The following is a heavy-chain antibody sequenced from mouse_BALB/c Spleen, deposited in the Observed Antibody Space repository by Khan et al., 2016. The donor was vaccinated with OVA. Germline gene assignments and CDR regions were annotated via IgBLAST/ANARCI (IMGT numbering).Heavy chain of an antibody. CDR3: ARSTTASFAY. CDR2: INPSNGRT. D-gene: IGHD1-2*01. Sequence: QVQLQQSGAELVKPGASVKLSCKASGYTFTSYWMHWVKQRPGQGLEWIGEINPSNGRTNYNEKFKSKATLTVDKSSSTAYMQLSSLTSEDSAVYYSARSTTASFAYWGQGTTLTVSA. V-gene: IGHV1S81*02. CDR1: GYTFTSYW. J-gene: IGHJ2*01.